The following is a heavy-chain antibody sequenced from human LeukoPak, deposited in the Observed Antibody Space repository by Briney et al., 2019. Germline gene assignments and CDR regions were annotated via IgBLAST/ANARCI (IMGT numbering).Heavy chain of an antibody. CDR1: RFTFRSYE. V-gene: IGHV3-48*03. J-gene: IGHJ4*02. Sequence: GGSLRLSCAASRFTFRSYEMNWVRQAPGKGLEWVSYISSSGSTIYYADSVKGRFTISRDNAKNSLYLQMNSLRAEDTAVYYCARDVVATNFDYWGQGTLVTVSS. D-gene: IGHD2-15*01. CDR2: ISSSGSTI. CDR3: ARDVVATNFDY.